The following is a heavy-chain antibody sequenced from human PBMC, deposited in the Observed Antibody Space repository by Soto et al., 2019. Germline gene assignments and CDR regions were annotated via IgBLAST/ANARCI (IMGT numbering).Heavy chain of an antibody. V-gene: IGHV1-18*01. CDR3: ARGVGSGTYYTQYNWFDP. CDR2: INTYNGNT. D-gene: IGHD3-10*01. CDR1: G. Sequence: GISWVRQAPGQGLEWMGWINTYNGNTNHAQKLQGRVTMTTDTSTSTAYMELRSLRSDDTAVYYCARGVGSGTYYTQYNWFDPWGQGTLVTVSS. J-gene: IGHJ5*02.